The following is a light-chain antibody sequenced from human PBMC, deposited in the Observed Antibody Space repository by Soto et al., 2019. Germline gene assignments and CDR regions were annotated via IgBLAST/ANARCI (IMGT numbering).Light chain of an antibody. CDR1: QSVENNY. V-gene: IGKV3-20*01. J-gene: IGKJ4*01. CDR2: DAS. Sequence: EIVLKQSPDTLSLSPGARATLSCRASQSVENNYLAWYQQKPGQPPRFLIYDASSRATGIPDRFSGSGAGTDVTLTISRLEPEDFAVYCCQHYGSTPLTFGGGTKVEIK. CDR3: QHYGSTPLT.